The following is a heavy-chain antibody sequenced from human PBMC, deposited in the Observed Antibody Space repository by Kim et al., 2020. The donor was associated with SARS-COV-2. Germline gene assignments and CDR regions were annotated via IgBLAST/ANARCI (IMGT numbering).Heavy chain of an antibody. V-gene: IGHV3-30*18. CDR3: AKSRRPGGRLYCSGCSCYSMDV. CDR1: GFTFSSSG. D-gene: IGHD2-15*01. CDR2: ISYDGSNK. J-gene: IGHJ6*02. Sequence: GGSLRLSCAASGFTFSSSGMHWVRQAPGKGLEWVAVISYDGSNKYYADSVKGRFTISRDNSKNTLYLQMNSLRAEDTAVYYCAKSRRPGGRLYCSGCSCYSMDVWGQGTPVTVSS.